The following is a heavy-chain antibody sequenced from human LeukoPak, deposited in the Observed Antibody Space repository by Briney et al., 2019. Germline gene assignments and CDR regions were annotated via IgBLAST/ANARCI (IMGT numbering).Heavy chain of an antibody. Sequence: PSETLSLTCTVSGGSISSSSYYWGWIRQPPGKGLEWIGSIYYSGSTYYNPSLKSRVTISVDTSKNQFSLKLSSVTAADTAVYYCARLSSGDGVPLDYWGQGTLVTVSS. J-gene: IGHJ4*02. CDR1: GGSISSSSYY. D-gene: IGHD6-19*01. CDR2: IYYSGST. V-gene: IGHV4-39*01. CDR3: ARLSSGDGVPLDY.